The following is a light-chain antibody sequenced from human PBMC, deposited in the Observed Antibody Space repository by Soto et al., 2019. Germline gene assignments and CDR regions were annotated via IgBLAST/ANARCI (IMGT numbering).Light chain of an antibody. CDR1: ASDIGGYTF. J-gene: IGLJ1*01. Sequence: QSVLTQPPSASGSPGQSVAISCTGTASDIGGYTFVSWYQQYPGKAPKLLIYDVNKRPSGVPDRFSGSKSGNTASLTVSGLQAEDEADYYCSAHGGTNPYVFGTGTKLTVL. V-gene: IGLV2-8*01. CDR2: DVN. CDR3: SAHGGTNPYV.